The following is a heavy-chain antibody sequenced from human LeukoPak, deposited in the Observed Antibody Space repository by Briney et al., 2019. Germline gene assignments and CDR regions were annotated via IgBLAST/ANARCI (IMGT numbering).Heavy chain of an antibody. CDR2: ISYDGSDK. V-gene: IGHV3-30*04. CDR3: KEVDY. Sequence: PGGSLRLSCAASGFTFSTYPMHWVRQAPGKGLEWVAGISYDGSDKYYAASVKGRFTISRDNSKNTLYLQMNSLRAEDTAIYYCKEVDYWGQGTLVTVSS. CDR1: GFTFSTYP. J-gene: IGHJ4*02.